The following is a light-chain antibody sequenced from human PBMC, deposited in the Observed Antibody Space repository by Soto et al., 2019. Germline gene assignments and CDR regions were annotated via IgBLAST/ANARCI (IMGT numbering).Light chain of an antibody. V-gene: IGLV2-14*01. Sequence: QSVLTQPASVSGSPGQSITISCTGTNSDIGIYNYVSWYQQHPGKAPKLVICEVSNRPSGVSSRFSGSESGNTASLTISGLRAEDEADYYCTSFTTTNIWVFGGGTKVTVL. J-gene: IGLJ3*02. CDR1: NSDIGIYNY. CDR3: TSFTTTNIWV. CDR2: EVS.